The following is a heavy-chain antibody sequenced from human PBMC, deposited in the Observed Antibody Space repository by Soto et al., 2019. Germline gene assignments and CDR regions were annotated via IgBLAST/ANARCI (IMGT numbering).Heavy chain of an antibody. CDR2: MNPNSGNT. J-gene: IGHJ4*02. CDR3: ASAINWTGVGY. V-gene: IGHV1-8*01. D-gene: IGHD1-20*01. CDR1: GYTFTSYD. Sequence: QVQLVQSGAEVKKPGASVKVSCKASGYTFTSYDINWVRQATGQGLEWMGWMNPNSGNTGYAQKFQGRVTMTGNTSIRTAYRELSSLRAKGTAVYYCASAINWTGVGYWGQGNLVNVS.